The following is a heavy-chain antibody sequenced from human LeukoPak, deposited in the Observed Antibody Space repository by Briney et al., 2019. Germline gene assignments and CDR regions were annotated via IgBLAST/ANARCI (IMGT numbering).Heavy chain of an antibody. CDR2: ISSGSTFI. J-gene: IGHJ4*02. D-gene: IGHD3-10*01. CDR1: GFSLGTYG. V-gene: IGHV3-21*05. CDR3: ARELIRGVPDY. Sequence: GGSLRLSCAASGFSLGTYGFNWVRQAPGKGLEWISYISSGSTFIQFADSVKGRFTISRDNAKNSLYLQMNSLRAEDTAVYYCARELIRGVPDYWGQGTLVTVSS.